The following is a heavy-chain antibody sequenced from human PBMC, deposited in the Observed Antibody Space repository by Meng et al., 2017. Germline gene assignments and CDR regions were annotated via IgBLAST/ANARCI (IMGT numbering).Heavy chain of an antibody. CDR1: GFTFSNAW. Sequence: GESLKISCAASGFTFSNAWMSWVRQAPGKGLEWVGRIKSKTEGGTTDYAAPVKGRFTISRDDSKNTLYLQMNSLKTEDTAVYYCTTAGSGWYPYYYYGMDVWGQGTTVTVSS. V-gene: IGHV3-15*01. D-gene: IGHD6-19*01. CDR2: IKSKTEGGTT. CDR3: TTAGSGWYPYYYYGMDV. J-gene: IGHJ6*02.